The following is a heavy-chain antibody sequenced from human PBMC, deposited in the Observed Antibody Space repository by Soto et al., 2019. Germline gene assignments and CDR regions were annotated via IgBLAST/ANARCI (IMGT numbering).Heavy chain of an antibody. CDR1: GLSVSNHF. CDR3: ARSGSYVNGFDY. J-gene: IGHJ4*02. Sequence: PGGSLRLSCAASGLSVSNHFVTWVRQAPGTGLEWVSTIYSGGSTYYTDSAKGRLIISRDSSKNMVYLQMNSLRDEDTAVYYCARSGSYVNGFDYWGQGTPVTVSS. V-gene: IGHV3-53*01. D-gene: IGHD1-26*01. CDR2: IYSGGST.